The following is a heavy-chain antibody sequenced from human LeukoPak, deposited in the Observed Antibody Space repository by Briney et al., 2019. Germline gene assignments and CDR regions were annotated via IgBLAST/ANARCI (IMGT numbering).Heavy chain of an antibody. CDR2: LDWEDDK. CDR1: GFSLNSTGMC. V-gene: IGHV2-70*01. CDR3: ARTDSRFGYYFDY. Sequence: SGPALVKPTQTLTLTCTFSGFSLNSTGMCVSWIRQPPGKALEWLALLDWEDDKYYSTSLKTRVTISKDTSKNQVVLIMTNMDPVDTATYYCARTDSRFGYYFDYWGQGVLVTVSS. J-gene: IGHJ4*02. D-gene: IGHD3-22*01.